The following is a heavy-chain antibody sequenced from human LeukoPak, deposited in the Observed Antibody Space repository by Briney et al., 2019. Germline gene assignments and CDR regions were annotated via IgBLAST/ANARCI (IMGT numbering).Heavy chain of an antibody. V-gene: IGHV5-51*01. CDR1: GYRFTMYW. CDR3: ARTYCSNSSCFFDS. J-gene: IGHJ4*02. D-gene: IGHD2-2*01. CDR2: IYPADSDA. Sequence: GESLKISCKVSGYRFTMYWIGWVRQLPGKGLEWMGIIYPADSDASYSPSFQGQVTISADRSINSAYLQWSSLKASDTAMYYCARTYCSNSSCFFDSWGQGTLVTVSS.